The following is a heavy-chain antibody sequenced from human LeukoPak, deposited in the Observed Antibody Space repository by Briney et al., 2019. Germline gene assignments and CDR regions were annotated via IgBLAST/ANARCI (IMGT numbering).Heavy chain of an antibody. CDR3: ARDASSSTFYYDSSGYLDY. CDR2: ISTGTYI. J-gene: IGHJ4*02. D-gene: IGHD3-22*01. CDR1: GFTFSRFE. V-gene: IGHV3-48*03. Sequence: PGGSLRLSCVASGFTFSRFEMNWVRQAPGKGLEWISHISTGTYIAYTDSVKGRFTISRDNAKNSLFLQMNSLRAEDTAVYYCARDASSSTFYYDSSGYLDYWGQGTLVTVSS.